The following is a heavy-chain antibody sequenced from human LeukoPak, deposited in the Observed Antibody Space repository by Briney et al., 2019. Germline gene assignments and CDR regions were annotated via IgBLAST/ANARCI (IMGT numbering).Heavy chain of an antibody. CDR2: INHSGST. CDR1: GGSFSGYY. J-gene: IGHJ4*02. Sequence: SETLSLTCAVYGGSFSGYYWSWIRQPPGKGLEWIGEINHSGSTNYNPSLKSRVTISVDTSKNQFSLKLSSVTAADTAVYYCAWIQLWMHAIDYWGQGTLVTVSS. CDR3: AWIQLWMHAIDY. V-gene: IGHV4-34*01. D-gene: IGHD5-18*01.